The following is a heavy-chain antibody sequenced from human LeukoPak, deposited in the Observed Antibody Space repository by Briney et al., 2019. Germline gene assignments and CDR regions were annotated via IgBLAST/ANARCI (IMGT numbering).Heavy chain of an antibody. J-gene: IGHJ4*02. V-gene: IGHV4-59*01. CDR1: GGSISSYY. CDR2: IYYSGST. D-gene: IGHD2/OR15-2a*01. CDR3: ARFLSMGYYFDY. Sequence: SETLSLTCTVSGGSISSYYWSWIRQPPGKGPEWIGYIYYSGSTNYNPSLKSRVTISVDTSKNQFSLKLSSVTAADTAVYYCARFLSMGYYFDYWGQGTLVTVSS.